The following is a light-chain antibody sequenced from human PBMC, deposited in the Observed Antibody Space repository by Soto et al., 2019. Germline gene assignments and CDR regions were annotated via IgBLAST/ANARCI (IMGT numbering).Light chain of an antibody. Sequence: DIQMTHSPSTLSASVVDRVTITFRSSQSVNKWLAWFQQKPGKVPKLLIYKASGLESGVPSRFSGSGSGTDFTLTISSLQPDDFATYYCQQYNSYSPLTFGGGTKVDIK. CDR3: QQYNSYSPLT. CDR1: QSVNKW. CDR2: KAS. J-gene: IGKJ4*01. V-gene: IGKV1-5*03.